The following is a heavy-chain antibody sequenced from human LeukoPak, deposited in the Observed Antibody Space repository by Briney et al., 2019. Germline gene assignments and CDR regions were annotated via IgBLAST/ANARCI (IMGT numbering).Heavy chain of an antibody. CDR2: IYSSGTT. CDR3: APEANYYGSGSYFEGTFDP. V-gene: IGHV4-59*01. CDR1: GVSISTYY. Sequence: KPSETLSLTCTVSGVSISTYYWSWIRQPPGKGPEWIGYIYSSGTTNYNPSLESRVTISIDTSKNEFSLKLTSVTAADTAVYYCAPEANYYGSGSYFEGTFDPWGQGSLVIVSS. D-gene: IGHD3-10*01. J-gene: IGHJ5*02.